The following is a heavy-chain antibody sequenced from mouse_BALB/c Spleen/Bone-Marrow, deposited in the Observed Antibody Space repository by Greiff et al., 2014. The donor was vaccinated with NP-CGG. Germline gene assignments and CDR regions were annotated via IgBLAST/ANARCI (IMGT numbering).Heavy chain of an antibody. Sequence: EVQLQQSGAELVKPGASVKLSCTASGFNIKDTYMHWVKQRPEQGLEWIGRIDPANGNTKYDPKFQGKATITADTSSNTAYLQRSSLTSEDTAVYYCARYYYGSSYFDYWGQGTLSQSPQ. V-gene: IGHV14-3*02. CDR1: GFNIKDTY. CDR3: ARYYYGSSYFDY. D-gene: IGHD1-1*01. CDR2: IDPANGNT. J-gene: IGHJ2*01.